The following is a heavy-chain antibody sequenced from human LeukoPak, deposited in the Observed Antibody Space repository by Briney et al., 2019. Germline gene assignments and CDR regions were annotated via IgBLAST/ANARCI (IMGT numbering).Heavy chain of an antibody. CDR3: ARVAPLRDYVEHYFDY. CDR1: GYTFTTYG. Sequence: GASVKVSCTASGYTFTTYGINWGRQATGQGLECMGWMNPNSGNTGYAQKFQGRVTMTRNTSISTAYMELSSLRSEDTAVYYCARVAPLRDYVEHYFDYWGQGTLVTVSS. V-gene: IGHV1-8*01. J-gene: IGHJ4*02. D-gene: IGHD4-17*01. CDR2: MNPNSGNT.